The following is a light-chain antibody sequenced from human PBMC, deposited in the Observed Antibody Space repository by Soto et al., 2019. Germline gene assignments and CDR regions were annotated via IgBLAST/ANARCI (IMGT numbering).Light chain of an antibody. J-gene: IGKJ2*01. V-gene: IGKV3-11*01. CDR2: DAS. CDR1: QSVSSY. CDR3: QQRSNWPPT. Sequence: EIVLTQSPATLSLSPGERATLSCRASQSVSSYLAWYQQKPGQAPRLLMYDASNRATGTPARFSGSGSGTVFTLTISSLEPEDFAVYYCQQRSNWPPTFGQGTKLEIK.